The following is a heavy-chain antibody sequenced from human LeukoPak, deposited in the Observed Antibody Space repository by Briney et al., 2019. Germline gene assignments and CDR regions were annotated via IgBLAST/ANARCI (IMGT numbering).Heavy chain of an antibody. V-gene: IGHV4-39*07. J-gene: IGHJ5*02. CDR1: GGSISSSRYY. Sequence: SETLSLTCTVSGGSISSSRYYWGWIRQPPGKGLEWIGSIYYSGSTYHNPSLKSRVTISVDTSKNQFSLKLSSVTAADTAVYYCARAGVAARLDPWGQGTLVTVSS. CDR3: ARAGVAARLDP. CDR2: IYYSGST. D-gene: IGHD6-6*01.